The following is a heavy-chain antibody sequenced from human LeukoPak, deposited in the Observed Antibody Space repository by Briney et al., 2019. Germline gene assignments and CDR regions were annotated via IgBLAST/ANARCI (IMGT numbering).Heavy chain of an antibody. V-gene: IGHV3-21*01. J-gene: IGHJ4*02. CDR3: ARDFYYGSGSYYNDY. Sequence: KPGGSLRLSCAASGFTFSSYSMNWVRQARGKGLEWVSSISSSSYIYYADSVKGRFTISRDNAKNSLYLQMNSLRAEDTAVYYCARDFYYGSGSYYNDYWGQGTLVTVSS. D-gene: IGHD3-10*01. CDR1: GFTFSSYS. CDR2: ISSSSYI.